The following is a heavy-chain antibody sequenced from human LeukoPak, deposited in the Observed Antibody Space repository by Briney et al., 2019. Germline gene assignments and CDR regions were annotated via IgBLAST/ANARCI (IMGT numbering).Heavy chain of an antibody. CDR2: INPNSGGT. J-gene: IGHJ4*02. Sequence: ASVKVSCKASGYTFTGYYMHWVRQAPGQGLEWMGRINPNSGGTNYAQKFQGRVTMTRDTSISTAYMELSRLRSDDTAVYYCATEGRGSSGWYYFDYWGQGTLVTVSS. D-gene: IGHD6-19*01. V-gene: IGHV1-2*06. CDR3: ATEGRGSSGWYYFDY. CDR1: GYTFTGYY.